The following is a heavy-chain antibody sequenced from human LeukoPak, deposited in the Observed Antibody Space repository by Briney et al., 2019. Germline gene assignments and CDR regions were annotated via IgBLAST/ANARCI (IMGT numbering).Heavy chain of an antibody. CDR1: GGSISSSSYY. CDR2: IYYSGST. J-gene: IGHJ5*02. CDR3: ARVLWIFGP. D-gene: IGHD2-21*01. Sequence: PSETLSLTCTVSGGSISSSSYYWGWIRQPPGKGLEWIGSIYYSGSTYYNPSLKSRVTISVDTSKNQFSLKLSSVTAADTAVYYCARVLWIFGPWGQGTLVTVSS. V-gene: IGHV4-39*07.